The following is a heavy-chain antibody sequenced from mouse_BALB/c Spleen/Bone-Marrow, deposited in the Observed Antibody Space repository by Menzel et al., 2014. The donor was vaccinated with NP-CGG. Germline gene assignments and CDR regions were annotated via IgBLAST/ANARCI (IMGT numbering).Heavy chain of an antibody. CDR3: AIYYGNYYAMDY. Sequence: VQLQQPGPSLVKPSQTLSLTCSVAGDSITSGYWNWIRKFPGNKLEYMGYISYSGSTYYNPSLKSRISITRDASKNQYYLQLNSVTTEDTATYYCAIYYGNYYAMDYWGQGTSVTVSS. CDR1: GDSITSGY. D-gene: IGHD2-1*01. CDR2: ISYSGST. V-gene: IGHV3-8*02. J-gene: IGHJ4*01.